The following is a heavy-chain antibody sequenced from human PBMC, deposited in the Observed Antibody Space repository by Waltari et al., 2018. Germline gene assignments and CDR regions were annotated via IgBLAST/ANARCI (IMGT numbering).Heavy chain of an antibody. J-gene: IGHJ4*02. D-gene: IGHD3-22*01. CDR1: GFTFSSYG. Sequence: QVQLVESGGGVVQPGRSLRLSCAASGFTFSSYGMHWVRQAPGKGLEWVAVIWYDGSNKYYADSVKGRFTISRDNSKNTLYLQMNSLRAEDTAVYYCAIDSSGLDYWGQGTLVTVSS. V-gene: IGHV3-33*01. CDR3: AIDSSGLDY. CDR2: IWYDGSNK.